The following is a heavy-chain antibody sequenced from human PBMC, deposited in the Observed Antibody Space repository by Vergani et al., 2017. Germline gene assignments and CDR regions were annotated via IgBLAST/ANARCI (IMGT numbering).Heavy chain of an antibody. CDR3: ARHSSQQLVIFDY. Sequence: EVQLVQSGAEVKKPGESLKISCKGSGYSFTSYWIRWVRQMPGKGLEWMGRIDPCDSYTNYSPSFQGHVTISADKSISTAYLQWSSLKASDTAMYYCARHSSQQLVIFDYWGQGTLVTVSS. CDR1: GYSFTSYW. D-gene: IGHD6-13*01. CDR2: IDPCDSYT. V-gene: IGHV5-10-1*01. J-gene: IGHJ4*02.